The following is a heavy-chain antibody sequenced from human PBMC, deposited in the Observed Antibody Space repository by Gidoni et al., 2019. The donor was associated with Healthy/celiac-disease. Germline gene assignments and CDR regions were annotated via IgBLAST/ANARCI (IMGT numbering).Heavy chain of an antibody. Sequence: EVQLVESGGGLVQPGRSLRLSCAASGFTFDDYAMHWVRQAPGKGLEWVAGISWNSGSIGYADSVKGRFTISRDNAKNSLYLQMNSLRAEDTALYYCAKDLYSSGWYGWFDYWGQGTLVTVSS. D-gene: IGHD6-19*01. CDR2: ISWNSGSI. CDR1: GFTFDDYA. V-gene: IGHV3-9*01. CDR3: AKDLYSSGWYGWFDY. J-gene: IGHJ4*02.